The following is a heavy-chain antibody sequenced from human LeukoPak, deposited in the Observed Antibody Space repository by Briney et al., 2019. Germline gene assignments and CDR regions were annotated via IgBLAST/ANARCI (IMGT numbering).Heavy chain of an antibody. V-gene: IGHV4-31*03. Sequence: SETLSLTCTVSGGSISSGGYYWSWIRQHPGKGLEWIGYIYYSGSTYYNPSLKSRVTISVDTSKNQFSLKLSSVTAADTAVYYCAIGRGSGSYPLDYWGQGTLVTVSS. J-gene: IGHJ4*02. CDR1: GGSISSGGYY. CDR3: AIGRGSGSYPLDY. CDR2: IYYSGST. D-gene: IGHD3-10*01.